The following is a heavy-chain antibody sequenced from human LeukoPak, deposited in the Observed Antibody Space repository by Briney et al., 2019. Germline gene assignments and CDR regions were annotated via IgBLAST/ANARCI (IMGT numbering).Heavy chain of an antibody. CDR3: ARDQANAELSFDY. Sequence: GGSLRLSCAASGFTFSSYWMSWVRQAPGKGLEWVANIKQDGSEKYYVDSVKGRFTISRDNAKNSLYLQMNSLRAEDTAVYYCARDQANAELSFDYWGQGTLVTVSS. CDR1: GFTFSSYW. D-gene: IGHD1-26*01. CDR2: IKQDGSEK. V-gene: IGHV3-7*01. J-gene: IGHJ4*02.